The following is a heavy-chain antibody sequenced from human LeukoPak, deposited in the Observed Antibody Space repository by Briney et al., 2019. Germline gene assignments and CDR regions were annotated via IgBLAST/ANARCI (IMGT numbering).Heavy chain of an antibody. V-gene: IGHV4-38-2*02. CDR2: IYHSGST. Sequence: RTSETLSLTCTVSGYSISSGYYWGWIRQPPGKGLEWIGSIYHSGSTYYNPSLKSRVTISVDTSKNQFSLKLSSVTAADTAVYYCATGQQWLPYFYYYMDVWGKGTTVTISS. CDR1: GYSISSGYY. CDR3: ATGQQWLPYFYYYMDV. J-gene: IGHJ6*03. D-gene: IGHD6-19*01.